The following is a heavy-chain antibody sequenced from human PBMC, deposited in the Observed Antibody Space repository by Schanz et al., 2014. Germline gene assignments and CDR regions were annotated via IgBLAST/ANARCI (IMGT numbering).Heavy chain of an antibody. CDR3: VRDTDYHFDY. V-gene: IGHV3-74*01. CDR2: TSNDGSFT. J-gene: IGHJ4*02. D-gene: IGHD4-17*01. CDR1: GFTFSDSW. Sequence: EVQLVESGGGFVQPGGSLRLSYAASGFTFSDSWMHWVRQAPGKGLVWVSRTSNDGSFTTFADSVKGRFTISRDNAKNTLYLQMNSLRAEDTAVYYCVRDTDYHFDYWGQGTLVTVSS.